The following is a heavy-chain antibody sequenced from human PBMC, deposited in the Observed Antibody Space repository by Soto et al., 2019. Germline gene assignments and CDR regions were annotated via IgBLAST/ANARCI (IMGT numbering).Heavy chain of an antibody. CDR2: IYYSGST. CDR3: ATVVSGGHLDY. D-gene: IGHD6-25*01. J-gene: IGHJ4*02. V-gene: IGHV4-59*01. Sequence: SETLSLTCTVSGVSINSYYWTWIRQPPGKGLEWIGAIYYSGSTTYNPSLRSRVTFSVDTSKNQFSLSLTSVTAADTAVYFCATVVSGGHLDYWGQGTLVTVSS. CDR1: GVSINSYY.